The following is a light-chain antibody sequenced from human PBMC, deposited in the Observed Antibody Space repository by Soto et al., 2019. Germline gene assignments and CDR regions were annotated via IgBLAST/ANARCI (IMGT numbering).Light chain of an antibody. V-gene: IGKV1-5*01. CDR3: QKYNSYSIT. J-gene: IGKJ5*01. CDR1: QSISSW. Sequence: DIQMTHSPSTLSASVVYSVTITFRASQSISSWLALYQQKPGKAPKLLIYDASSLESGVPSRFSGSGSGTEFTLTISSLQPDDFATYYCQKYNSYSITFGQGTRLEIK. CDR2: DAS.